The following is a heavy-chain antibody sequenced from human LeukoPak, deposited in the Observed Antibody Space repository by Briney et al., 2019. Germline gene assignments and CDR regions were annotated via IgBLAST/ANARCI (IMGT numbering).Heavy chain of an antibody. V-gene: IGHV3-21*01. D-gene: IGHD7-27*01. CDR1: GFAFSSYS. CDR3: ARDGPLTGDKDY. Sequence: GGSLRLSCAASGFAFSSYSMYWVRQAPGKGLEWVSSISSSSSYIYYADSVKGRFTISRDNAKNSLYLQMNSLRAEDTAVYYCARDGPLTGDKDYWSQGTLVTVSS. J-gene: IGHJ4*02. CDR2: ISSSSSYI.